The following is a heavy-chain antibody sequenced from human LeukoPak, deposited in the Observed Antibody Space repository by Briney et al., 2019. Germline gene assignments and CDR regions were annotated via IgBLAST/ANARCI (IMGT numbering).Heavy chain of an antibody. CDR1: GFPFNNYT. Sequence: GGSLRLSCAASGFPFNNYTMNWVRQAPGKGLEWVSSISSSGIYMFYADSVKGRFTISRDNAKNSLYLQMNSLGAEDTAVYYCASGARGYYGMDVWGQGTTVTVSS. J-gene: IGHJ6*02. D-gene: IGHD1-26*01. CDR2: ISSSGIYM. V-gene: IGHV3-21*01. CDR3: ASGARGYYGMDV.